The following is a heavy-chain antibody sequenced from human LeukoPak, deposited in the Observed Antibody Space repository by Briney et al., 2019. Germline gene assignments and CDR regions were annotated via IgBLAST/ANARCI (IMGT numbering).Heavy chain of an antibody. Sequence: GASVKVSCKASGYTFTGYYMHWVRQAPGQGLEWMGWINPNSGGTNYAQKFQGRVTMTRATSISTAYMELSRLRSDDTAVYYCARDQGERITMVRRVIIRGSLAMDVWGQGTTVTVSS. CDR3: ARDQGERITMVRRVIIRGSLAMDV. V-gene: IGHV1-2*02. D-gene: IGHD3-10*01. CDR2: INPNSGGT. J-gene: IGHJ6*02. CDR1: GYTFTGYY.